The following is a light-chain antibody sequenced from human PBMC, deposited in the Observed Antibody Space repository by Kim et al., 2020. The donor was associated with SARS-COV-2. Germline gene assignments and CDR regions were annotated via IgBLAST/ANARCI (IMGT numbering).Light chain of an antibody. CDR1: QDIANS. V-gene: IGKV1-27*01. Sequence: ASIGDRVTITCRARQDIANSLAWYQQKPGKVPQVLIYGAATLQSGVPSRFSGSGSGTEFTLTIGSLQTEDGATYYCQKYNSAPWTFGPGTKVEIK. CDR3: QKYNSAPWT. J-gene: IGKJ1*01. CDR2: GAA.